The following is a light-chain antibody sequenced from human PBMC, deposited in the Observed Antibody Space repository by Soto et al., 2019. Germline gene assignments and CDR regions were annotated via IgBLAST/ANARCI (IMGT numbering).Light chain of an antibody. CDR2: GAS. Sequence: EIVLTQSPGTLSLSPGERATLSCRASQSASNNYLAWYQQKPGQAPRLLIYGASNRATGIPDRFSGSGSGTDFPLTISRQEPDDFAVYYCQQYGSSGTFGQGTKVEIK. CDR1: QSASNNY. CDR3: QQYGSSGT. J-gene: IGKJ1*01. V-gene: IGKV3-20*01.